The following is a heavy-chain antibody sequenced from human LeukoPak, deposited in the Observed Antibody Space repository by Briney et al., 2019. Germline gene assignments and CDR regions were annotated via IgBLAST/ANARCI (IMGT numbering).Heavy chain of an antibody. CDR1: GGTFSSYA. J-gene: IGHJ4*02. V-gene: IGHV1-69*04. CDR2: IIPILGIA. D-gene: IGHD4-17*01. Sequence: SVKVSCKASGGTFSSYAISWVRQAPGQGLEWMGRIIPILGIANYAQKFQGRVTITADKSTSTAYMGLSSLRSEDTAVYYCARDNSNDYGDLGLDYWGQGTLVTVSS. CDR3: ARDNSNDYGDLGLDY.